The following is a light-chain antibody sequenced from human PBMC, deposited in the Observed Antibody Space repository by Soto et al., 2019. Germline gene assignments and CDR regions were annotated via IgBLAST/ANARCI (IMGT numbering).Light chain of an antibody. CDR2: DAS. CDR1: QSISRY. V-gene: IGKV1-5*01. CDR3: QQYENYWT. J-gene: IGKJ1*01. Sequence: DIQMTQSPLSLSGSVGDRVTVTFRAGQSISRYLNWYQQRPGKAPKLLIYDASNLESGVPSRFSGSGSGTEFTLTISNLQPDDFATYYCQQYENYWTFGQGTKVDIK.